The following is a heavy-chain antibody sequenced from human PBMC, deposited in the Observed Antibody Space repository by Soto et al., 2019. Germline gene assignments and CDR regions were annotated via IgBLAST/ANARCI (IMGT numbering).Heavy chain of an antibody. Sequence: SETLSLTSTVSAGSLSSYYWSWIRQPPGKGLEWIGYIYYSGSTNYNPSLKSRVTISVDTSKNQFSLKLSSVTAADTAVYYCARDLNYYYGMDVWGQGTTVTVSS. CDR2: IYYSGST. V-gene: IGHV4-59*01. CDR1: AGSLSSYY. J-gene: IGHJ6*02. CDR3: ARDLNYYYGMDV.